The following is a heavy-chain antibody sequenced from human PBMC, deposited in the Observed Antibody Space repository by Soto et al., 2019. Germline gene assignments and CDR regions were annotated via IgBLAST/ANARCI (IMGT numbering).Heavy chain of an antibody. V-gene: IGHV3-9*01. CDR1: GLMFNKYA. CDR2: ITWNSGRI. CDR3: AKGVSYYYDTSGYSDAFDV. Sequence: VQLVESGGGLVQPGRSLRLSCAASGLMFNKYAMHWVRQAPGKGLEWVSGITWNSGRIDYADSVKGRVTISRDNAKKSLYLQMNSLRPEDTALYHCAKGVSYYYDTSGYSDAFDVWGQGTKVTVSS. D-gene: IGHD3-22*01. J-gene: IGHJ3*01.